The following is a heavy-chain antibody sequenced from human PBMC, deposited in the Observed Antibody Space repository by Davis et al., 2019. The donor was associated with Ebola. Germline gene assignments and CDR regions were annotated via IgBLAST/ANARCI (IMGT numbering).Heavy chain of an antibody. D-gene: IGHD1-26*01. CDR3: AKSSGSYYFLYYYYGMDV. Sequence: GESLKISCAASGFTFSSYAMHWVRQAPGKGLEWVAVISYDGSNKYYADSVKGRFTISRDNSKNTLYLQMNSLRAEDTAVYYCAKSSGSYYFLYYYYGMDVWGQGTTVTVSS. CDR1: GFTFSSYA. CDR2: ISYDGSNK. V-gene: IGHV3-30-3*01. J-gene: IGHJ6*02.